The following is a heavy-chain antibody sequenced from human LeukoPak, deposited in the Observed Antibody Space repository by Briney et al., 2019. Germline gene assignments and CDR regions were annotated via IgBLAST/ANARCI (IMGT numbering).Heavy chain of an antibody. CDR3: ARSSFWSGTRYYFEY. D-gene: IGHD3-3*01. J-gene: IGHJ4*02. V-gene: IGHV3-48*01. Sequence: PGGSLRLSCAASGFTFSSYNMNWVRQAPGKGLEWVSYISSSSSTIYYADSVKGRFTISRDNAKNSLYLQMNSLRAEDTAVYYCARSSFWSGTRYYFEYWGQGTLVTVSS. CDR1: GFTFSSYN. CDR2: ISSSSSTI.